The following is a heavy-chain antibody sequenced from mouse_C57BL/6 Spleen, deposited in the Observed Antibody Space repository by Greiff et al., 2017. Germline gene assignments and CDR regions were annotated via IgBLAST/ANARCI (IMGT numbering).Heavy chain of an antibody. CDR3: ANYDYDGAMDY. CDR1: GFTFSSYT. CDR2: ISGGGGNT. D-gene: IGHD2-4*01. V-gene: IGHV5-9*01. J-gene: IGHJ4*01. Sequence: EVKLVEYGGGLVKPGGSLTLSCAASGFTFSSYTMSLVRQTPEKRLEWVATISGGGGNTYYPDSVKGRFTISRDNAKNTLYLQMSSLRSEDTALYYCANYDYDGAMDYWGQGTSVTVSS.